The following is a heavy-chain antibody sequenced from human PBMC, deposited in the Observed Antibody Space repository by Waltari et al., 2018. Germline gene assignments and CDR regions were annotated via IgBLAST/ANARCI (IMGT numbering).Heavy chain of an antibody. CDR3: ARDQMGGIAEVR. V-gene: IGHV3-30-3*01. CDR2: ISYDGSNK. D-gene: IGHD6-13*01. Sequence: QVQLVESGGGVVQPGRSLRLSCAASGFTFSSYAMHWVRQAPGKGLEWVAVISYDGSNKYYADSGKGRFTISRDNAKNTLYLQMNSLRAEDTAVYYCARDQMGGIAEVRWGQGTLVTVSS. J-gene: IGHJ4*02. CDR1: GFTFSSYA.